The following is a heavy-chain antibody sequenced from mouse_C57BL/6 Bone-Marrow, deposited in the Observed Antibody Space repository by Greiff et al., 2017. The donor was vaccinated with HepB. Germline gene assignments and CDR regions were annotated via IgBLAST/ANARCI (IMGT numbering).Heavy chain of an antibody. Sequence: QVQLQQSGAELARPGASVKLSCKASGYTFTSYGISWVKQRTGQGLEGIGEIYPRSGNTYYNEKFKGKATLTADKSSSTAYMELRSLTSEDSAVYFCARRTLPYFDYWGQGTTLTVSS. CDR3: ARRTLPYFDY. J-gene: IGHJ2*01. CDR2: IYPRSGNT. CDR1: GYTFTSYG. V-gene: IGHV1-81*01.